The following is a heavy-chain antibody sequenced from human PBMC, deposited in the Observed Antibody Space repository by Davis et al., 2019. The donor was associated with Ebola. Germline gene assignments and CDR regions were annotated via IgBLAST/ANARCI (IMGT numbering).Heavy chain of an antibody. V-gene: IGHV4/OR15-8*01. J-gene: IGHJ4*02. D-gene: IGHD6-13*01. CDR2: IYHSGST. CDR1: GFTFSSYSM. Sequence: ESLKISCAASGFTFSSYSMNWVRQAPGKGLEWIGEIYHSGSTNYNPSLKSRVTISVDKSKNQFSLKLSSVTAADTAVYYCARSKQQLDPFDYWGQGTLVTVSS. CDR3: ARSKQQLDPFDY.